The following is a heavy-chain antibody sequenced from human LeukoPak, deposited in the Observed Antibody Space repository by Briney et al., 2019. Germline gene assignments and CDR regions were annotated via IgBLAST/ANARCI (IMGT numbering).Heavy chain of an antibody. J-gene: IGHJ4*02. V-gene: IGHV3-21*01. Sequence: GGSLRLSCAASGFTFSTYSMHWVRQAPGKGLEWVSSISSSSGFIYYADSVKGRFTISRDNAKNSLYLQMGSLRAEDTAVYYCARDISYGSAWWGQGTLVTVSS. CDR1: GFTFSTYS. CDR3: ARDISYGSAW. D-gene: IGHD3-10*01. CDR2: ISSSSGFI.